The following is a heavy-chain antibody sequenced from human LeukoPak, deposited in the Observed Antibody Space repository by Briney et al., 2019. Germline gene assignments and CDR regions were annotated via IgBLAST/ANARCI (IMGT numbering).Heavy chain of an antibody. Sequence: SETLSLTCTVSGGSISSSSYYWSWIRQPPGKGLEWIGEINHSGSTNYNPSLKSRVTISVDTSKNQFSLKLSSVTAADTAVYYCASCPHCSSTSRYEGWGQGTLVTVSS. CDR1: GGSISSSSYY. CDR2: INHSGST. J-gene: IGHJ4*02. V-gene: IGHV4-39*07. D-gene: IGHD2-2*01. CDR3: ASCPHCSSTSRYEG.